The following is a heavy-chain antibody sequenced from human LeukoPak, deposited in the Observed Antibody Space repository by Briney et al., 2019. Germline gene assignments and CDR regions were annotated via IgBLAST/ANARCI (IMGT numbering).Heavy chain of an antibody. CDR3: HLVGTAVAGSGLRDY. V-gene: IGHV3-30*01. CDR1: GFTFSSYA. Sequence: GGSLRLSCEASGFTFSSYAMHWVRQARGGGREWVAVISYEGSNKYYADSVKGRFTISRDNSTTTLYLQMNSLRAEDTAAYYCHLVGTAVAGSGLRDYWGQGTLVTVSS. CDR2: ISYEGSNK. J-gene: IGHJ4*02. D-gene: IGHD6-19*01.